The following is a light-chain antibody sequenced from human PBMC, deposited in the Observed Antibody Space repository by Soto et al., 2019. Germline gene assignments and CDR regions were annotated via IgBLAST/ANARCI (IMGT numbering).Light chain of an antibody. J-gene: IGKJ2*01. CDR1: QSVTSNY. CDR2: GAS. V-gene: IGKV3-20*01. Sequence: EIVLTQSPGTLSLSPGERATLSCRASQSVTSNYLAWYQQKPGQAPRLLIYGASTRAAGVPDRFSGSGSGTDFTLTITRLEPEDCAVYYCQQYGRSPLMYTFGQGTKLVVK. CDR3: QQYGRSPLMYT.